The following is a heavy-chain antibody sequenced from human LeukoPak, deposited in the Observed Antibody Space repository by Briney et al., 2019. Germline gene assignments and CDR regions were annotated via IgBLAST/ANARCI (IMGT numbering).Heavy chain of an antibody. Sequence: AGGSLRLSCVASGFTFSSSWMSWVRRAPGKGLEWVANIKQDGTEEYYVDSVRGRFSISKDNAKNSLYQQMNSLRAEDTAVYYCARDPCHGALDYWGQGALVTVSS. D-gene: IGHD2-2*01. J-gene: IGHJ4*02. CDR2: IKQDGTEE. V-gene: IGHV3-7*03. CDR3: ARDPCHGALDY. CDR1: GFTFSSSW.